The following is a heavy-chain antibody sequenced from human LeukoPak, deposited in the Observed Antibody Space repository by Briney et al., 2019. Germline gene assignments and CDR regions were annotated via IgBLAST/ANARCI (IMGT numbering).Heavy chain of an antibody. Sequence: ASVKVSCKASGYTFTSYYMHWVRQAPGKGLEWMGGFDPEDGETIYAQKLQGRVTMTTDTSTSTAYMELRSLGSDDTAVYYCARDPGPYCSGGSCYADYWGQGTLVTVSS. J-gene: IGHJ4*02. CDR3: ARDPGPYCSGGSCYADY. V-gene: IGHV1-46*01. D-gene: IGHD2-15*01. CDR1: GYTFTSYY. CDR2: FDPEDGET.